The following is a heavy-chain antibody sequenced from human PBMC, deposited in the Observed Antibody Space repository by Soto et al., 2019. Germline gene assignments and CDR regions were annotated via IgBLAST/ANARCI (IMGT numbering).Heavy chain of an antibody. CDR3: AIYSSGWYPLDY. Sequence: QVQLVESGGGVVQPGRSLRLSCAASGFTFSSYCMHWVRQAPGKGLEWVAVISYDGSNKYYADSVKGRFTISRDNSKNTLYLQMDSLRAEDTAGYYCAIYSSGWYPLDYWGQGPLVTVSS. V-gene: IGHV3-30*03. CDR1: GFTFSSYC. CDR2: ISYDGSNK. J-gene: IGHJ4*02. D-gene: IGHD6-19*01.